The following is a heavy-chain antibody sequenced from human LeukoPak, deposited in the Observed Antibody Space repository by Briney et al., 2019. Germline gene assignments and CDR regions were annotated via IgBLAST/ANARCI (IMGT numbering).Heavy chain of an antibody. Sequence: GGSLRLSCSVSGFTFSTYVMHWVRQAPGKGLEYVSAISSNGDNTYYADSVKGRFTIPRDNSKNTLYLQMSSLRADDTAVYYCVRGTGYWGQGTLVTVSS. V-gene: IGHV3-64D*06. J-gene: IGHJ4*02. CDR1: GFTFSTYV. CDR3: VRGTGY. CDR2: ISSNGDNT.